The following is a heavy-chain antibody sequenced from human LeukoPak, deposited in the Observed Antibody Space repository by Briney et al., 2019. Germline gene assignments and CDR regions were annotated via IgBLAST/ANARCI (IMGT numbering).Heavy chain of an antibody. J-gene: IGHJ4*02. CDR1: GFTVSSNY. CDR3: ARERGSSAHFDY. Sequence: GGSLRLSCAASGFTVSSNYMSWVRQAPGKGLEWVSVIYSGGSTYYADSVKGRFTISRDNSKNTLYLQMNSLRAEDTAVYYCARERGSSAHFDYWGQGTLVTVSS. D-gene: IGHD6-6*01. V-gene: IGHV3-66*01. CDR2: IYSGGST.